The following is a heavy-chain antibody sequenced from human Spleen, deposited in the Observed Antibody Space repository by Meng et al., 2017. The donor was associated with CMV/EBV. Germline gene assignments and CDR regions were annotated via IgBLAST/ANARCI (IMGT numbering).Heavy chain of an antibody. CDR3: ARFSATGAYYYGMDV. V-gene: IGHV4-34*01. D-gene: IGHD1-1*01. CDR2: INHSGST. J-gene: IGHJ6*02. Sequence: SETLSLTCAVYGGSFSGYYWSWIRQPPGKGLEWIGEINHSGSTNYNPSLKSRVTISVDTSKNQFSLKLSSVTAADTAVYFCARFSATGAYYYGMDVWGQGTTVTVSS. CDR1: GGSFSGYY.